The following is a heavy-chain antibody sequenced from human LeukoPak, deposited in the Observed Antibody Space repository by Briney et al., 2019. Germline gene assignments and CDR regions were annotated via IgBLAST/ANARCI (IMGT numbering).Heavy chain of an antibody. V-gene: IGHV3-23*01. CDR3: ARGPVLLWFGES. J-gene: IGHJ4*02. CDR1: GFTFSSYA. CDR2: ISGSGGST. Sequence: GGSLRLSCAASGFTFSSYAMSWVRQAPGKGLEWVSAISGSGGSTYYADSVKGRFTISRDNSKNTLYLQMNSLRAEDTAVYYCARGPVLLWFGESWGQGTLVTVSS. D-gene: IGHD3-10*01.